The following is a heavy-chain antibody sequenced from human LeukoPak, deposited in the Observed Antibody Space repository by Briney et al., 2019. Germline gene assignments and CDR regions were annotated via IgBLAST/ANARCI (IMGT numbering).Heavy chain of an antibody. D-gene: IGHD2-2*01. J-gene: IGHJ5*02. V-gene: IGHV6-1*01. CDR3: ARRLTQYDCFDP. CDR1: GDSVSSNSVT. Sequence: SQTLSLTCAVSGDSVSSNSVTWNWIRQSPSRCLEWPGRTYYRSTWYNDYAVSVRGRITVNPDTSKNQFSLHLNSVTPEDTAVYYCARRLTQYDCFDPWGQGILVTVSS. CDR2: TYYRSTWYN.